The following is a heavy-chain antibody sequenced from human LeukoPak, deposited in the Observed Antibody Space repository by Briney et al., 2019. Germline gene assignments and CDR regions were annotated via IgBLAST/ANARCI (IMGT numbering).Heavy chain of an antibody. J-gene: IGHJ4*02. CDR1: GFSISSYY. Sequence: SETLSLTCTVSGFSISSYYWSWIRQPPGKGLEWIGYIYYSGSTNYNPSHKSRVTISVDTSKNQFSLKLSAVTAADTAVYYCARSTYYDFWSGGGGVDYWGQGTLVTVSS. D-gene: IGHD3-3*01. V-gene: IGHV4-59*01. CDR3: ARSTYYDFWSGGGGVDY. CDR2: IYYSGST.